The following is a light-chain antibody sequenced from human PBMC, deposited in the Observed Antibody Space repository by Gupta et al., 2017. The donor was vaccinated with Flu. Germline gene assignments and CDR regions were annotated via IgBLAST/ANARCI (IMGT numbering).Light chain of an antibody. CDR1: ERLVYIDGNTY. J-gene: IGKJ1*01. CDR3: RHYVKWPWT. CDR2: KGS. V-gene: IGKV2-30*01. Sequence: DAVMTQSPLSLNVTLGKSASISCTSSERLVYIDGNTYLHWFQQRPGHSPRRLIHKGSNRDSGVPDRFSGSGSGTDFTLKISRVEAEDIGVYYCRHYVKWPWTFGEGTKVEI.